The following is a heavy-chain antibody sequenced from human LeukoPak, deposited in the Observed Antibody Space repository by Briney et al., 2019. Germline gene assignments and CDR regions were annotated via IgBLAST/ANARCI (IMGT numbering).Heavy chain of an antibody. CDR3: ATRAGGSYYGEDYFDY. D-gene: IGHD1-26*01. CDR1: GFTFSHYG. CDR2: IRSDVGDK. J-gene: IGHJ4*02. Sequence: GSLRLSFAASGFTFSHYGIHWVRQAPGKGLKWVAFIRSDVGDKSYADSVKGRFTISRDNSKNTLYLQMNSLRAEDTAVYYCATRAGGSYYGEDYFDYWGQGSLVTVSS. V-gene: IGHV3-30*02.